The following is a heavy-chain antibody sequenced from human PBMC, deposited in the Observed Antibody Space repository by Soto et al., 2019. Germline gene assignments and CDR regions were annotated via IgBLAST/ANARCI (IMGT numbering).Heavy chain of an antibody. D-gene: IGHD2-21*02. Sequence: PGGSLRLSCAASGFTFSSYAMNWGRQAPGKGLDWVTFISSDGSDKTYADSVMARFTISRDNTNNTLHLQMNGLRAEDTAVYYCARGACEADDCYRRGFDQWGQGSLVTVSA. CDR2: ISSDGSDK. CDR1: GFTFSSYA. V-gene: IGHV3-30-3*01. CDR3: ARGACEADDCYRRGFDQ. J-gene: IGHJ4*02.